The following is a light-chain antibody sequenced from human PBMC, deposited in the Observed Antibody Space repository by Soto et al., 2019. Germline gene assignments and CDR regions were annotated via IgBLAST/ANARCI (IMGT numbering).Light chain of an antibody. CDR3: GSYTSSSTLV. J-gene: IGLJ2*01. Sequence: QSALTQPASVSGSPGQSITISCTGTRSDVGGYNFVSWYQQHPGKAPKLIIYDVSDRPSGVSNHFSGSKSGNTASLTISGLQAEDEADYYCGSYTSSSTLVFGGGTKLTVL. CDR2: DVS. V-gene: IGLV2-14*01. CDR1: RSDVGGYNF.